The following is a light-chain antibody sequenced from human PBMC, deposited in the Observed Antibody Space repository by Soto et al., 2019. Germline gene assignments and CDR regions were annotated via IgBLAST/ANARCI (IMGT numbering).Light chain of an antibody. V-gene: IGLV2-18*01. J-gene: IGLJ3*02. CDR3: SLYTRSSTGV. CDR1: SSDVGSYNR. CDR2: EVS. Sequence: QSALTQPPSVSGSPGQSVTISCTGTSSDVGSYNRVSWYQQPPGTAPKLMIYEVSNRPSGVPDRFSGSKSANTASLTISGLQDEEEDDYYCSLYTRSSTGVFGGGTKLTVL.